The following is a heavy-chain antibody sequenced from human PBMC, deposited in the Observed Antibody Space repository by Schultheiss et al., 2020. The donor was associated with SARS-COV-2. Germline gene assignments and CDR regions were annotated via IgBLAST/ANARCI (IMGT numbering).Heavy chain of an antibody. J-gene: IGHJ2*01. CDR2: ISYDGSNK. CDR1: GFTFSSYA. V-gene: IGHV3-30*07. D-gene: IGHD5-18*01. CDR3: ARVLINSYGYNWYFDL. Sequence: GGSLRLSCAASGFTFSSYAMHWVRQAPGKGLEWVAVISYDGSNKYYADSVKGRFTISRDNSKNTLYLQMNSLRAEDTAVYYCARVLINSYGYNWYFDLWGRCTLVTVSS.